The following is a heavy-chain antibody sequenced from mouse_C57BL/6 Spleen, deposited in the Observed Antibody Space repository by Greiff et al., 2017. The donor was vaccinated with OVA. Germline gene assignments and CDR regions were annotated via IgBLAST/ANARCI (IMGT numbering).Heavy chain of an antibody. CDR2: IDPEDGET. CDR3: ARSLAAQATALDY. CDR1: GFNIQDYY. Sequence: VQLQQSGAELVKPGASVKLSCTASGFNIQDYYMHWVKQRTEQGLEWIGRIDPEDGETTYAPKFQGKATITADTSSNTAYLQLSSLTAEDTAVYYCARSLAAQATALDYWGQGTTLTVSS. D-gene: IGHD3-2*02. J-gene: IGHJ2*01. V-gene: IGHV14-2*01.